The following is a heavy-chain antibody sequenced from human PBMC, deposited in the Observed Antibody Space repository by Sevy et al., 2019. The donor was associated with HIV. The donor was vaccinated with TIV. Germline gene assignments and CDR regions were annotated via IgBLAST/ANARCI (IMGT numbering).Heavy chain of an antibody. Sequence: ETLSLTFGVSGGSISSISNYWGWIRQPPGRELEWIGSLYYEGTTYYNPSLQSRVRISGKKSKKLYCLDLTSVTAADTAVYYCASLRPFYPYIDVWGKGTTVTVSS. CDR2: LYYEGTT. CDR3: ASLRPFYPYIDV. V-gene: IGHV4-39*01. J-gene: IGHJ6*03. CDR1: GGSISSISNY.